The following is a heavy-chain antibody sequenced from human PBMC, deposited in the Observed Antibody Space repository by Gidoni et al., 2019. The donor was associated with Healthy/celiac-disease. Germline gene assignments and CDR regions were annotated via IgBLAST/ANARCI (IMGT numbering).Heavy chain of an antibody. Sequence: VQLVESGGGVVQPGRSLRLSCAASGFTFSSYAMHWVRQAPGKGLEWVAVISYDGSNKYYADSVKGRFTISRDNSKNTLYLQMNSLRAEDTAGYYCARGFGFTVTMGFDYWGQGTLVTVSS. CDR1: GFTFSSYA. CDR3: ARGFGFTVTMGFDY. V-gene: IGHV3-30-3*01. CDR2: ISYDGSNK. J-gene: IGHJ4*02. D-gene: IGHD4-17*01.